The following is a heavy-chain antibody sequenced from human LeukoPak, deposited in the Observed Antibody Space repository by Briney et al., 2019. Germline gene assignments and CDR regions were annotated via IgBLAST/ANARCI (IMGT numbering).Heavy chain of an antibody. CDR3: VRRGDASSGWGDHDF. CDR2: IGGSGDKT. V-gene: IGHV3-23*01. CDR1: GLTFNRNA. Sequence: GGSLRLSCAASGLTFNRNAISWVRQAPGKGLEWVSTIGGSGDKTFYADSVKGRFTISRDNSKNMVHLQMNSLTGEDTALYYCVRRGDASSGWGDHDFWGQGALVTVSS. J-gene: IGHJ4*02. D-gene: IGHD6-19*01.